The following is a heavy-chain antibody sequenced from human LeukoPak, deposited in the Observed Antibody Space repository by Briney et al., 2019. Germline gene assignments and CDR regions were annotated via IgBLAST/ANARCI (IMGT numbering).Heavy chain of an antibody. V-gene: IGHV3-9*01. CDR2: ISWNSGTI. CDR1: GFTFDDYA. Sequence: GGSLRLSCAASGFTFDDYAMHWVRQAPGKGLEWVSGISWNSGTIGYADSVKGRFTISRDNAKNSLYLQMNSLRAEDTALYYCAKDSGVGWFGELSPNGMDVWGQGTTVTVSS. CDR3: AKDSGVGWFGELSPNGMDV. J-gene: IGHJ6*02. D-gene: IGHD3-10*01.